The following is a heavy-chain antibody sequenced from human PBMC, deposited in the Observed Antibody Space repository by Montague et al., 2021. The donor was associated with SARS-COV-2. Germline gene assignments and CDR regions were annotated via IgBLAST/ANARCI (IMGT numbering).Heavy chain of an antibody. CDR1: GFSLSTSGMC. Sequence: PALVKPTQTLTLTCTFSGFSLSTSGMCVSWIRQPPGKALEWLARIDRDDDKYYSTSLKTRPTISKDTSKNQVVLTMTNMDPVDTATYYCARILVAAAGSPFDPWGQGTLVTVSS. CDR2: IDRDDDK. V-gene: IGHV2-70*11. D-gene: IGHD6-13*01. J-gene: IGHJ5*02. CDR3: ARILVAAAGSPFDP.